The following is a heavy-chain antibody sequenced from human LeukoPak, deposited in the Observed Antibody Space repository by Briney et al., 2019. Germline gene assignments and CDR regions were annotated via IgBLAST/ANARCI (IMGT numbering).Heavy chain of an antibody. Sequence: SVKVSCRASGYTFTNYDITWIRQAPGQGLEWMGYITPYNGNTKYAQKLQGRVTMTTDTSTSTVYMELRSLRSDDTAVYYCAREASSGAYNDYWGQGTLVTVSS. CDR2: ITPYNGNT. CDR3: AREASSGAYNDY. D-gene: IGHD1-26*01. J-gene: IGHJ4*02. V-gene: IGHV1-18*01. CDR1: GYTFTNYD.